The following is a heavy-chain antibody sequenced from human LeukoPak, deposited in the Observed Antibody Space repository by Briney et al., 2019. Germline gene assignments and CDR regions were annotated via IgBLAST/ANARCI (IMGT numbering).Heavy chain of an antibody. J-gene: IGHJ4*02. CDR2: ISSGSGII. Sequence: GGSLRLSCAASGFTFSTYNMNWVRQAPGKGLEWVSFISSGSGIIYYADSVKGRFTVSRDNAKNSLYLQMNSLRDEDTAVYYCARNPAGIGDYLRQGTLVTVSS. CDR1: GFTFSTYN. CDR3: ARNPAGIGDY. D-gene: IGHD1-26*01. V-gene: IGHV3-48*02.